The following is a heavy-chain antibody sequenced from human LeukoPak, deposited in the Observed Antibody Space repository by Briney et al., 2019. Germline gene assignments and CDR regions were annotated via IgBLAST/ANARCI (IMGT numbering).Heavy chain of an antibody. CDR3: ARQYYYDTSGYGAFDI. D-gene: IGHD3-22*01. Sequence: GGSLRLSCAASGFTFSSYELNWVRQTPGKGLEWVSYISSSGSSIYYADSVKGRFTISRDNAKNSPCLQMNSLRAEDTAVYYCARQYYYDTSGYGAFDIWGQGTMVTVSS. CDR1: GFTFSSYE. V-gene: IGHV3-48*03. CDR2: ISSSGSSI. J-gene: IGHJ3*02.